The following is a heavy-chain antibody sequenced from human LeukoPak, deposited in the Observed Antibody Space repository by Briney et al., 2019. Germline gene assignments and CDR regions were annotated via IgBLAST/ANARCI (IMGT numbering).Heavy chain of an antibody. Sequence: PSETLSLTCTVSGGSISSYYWSWIRQPSGKGLEWIGYIYYSGSTNYNPSLKSRVTISVDTSKNQFSLKLSSVTAADTAVYYCARGPNILTGYDYWGQGTLVTVSS. CDR3: ARGPNILTGYDY. CDR1: GGSISSYY. V-gene: IGHV4-59*01. J-gene: IGHJ4*02. CDR2: IYYSGST. D-gene: IGHD3-9*01.